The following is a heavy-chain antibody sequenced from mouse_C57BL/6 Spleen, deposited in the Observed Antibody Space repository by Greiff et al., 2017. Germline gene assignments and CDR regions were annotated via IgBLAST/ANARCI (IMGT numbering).Heavy chain of an antibody. CDR1: GYTFTSYW. V-gene: IGHV1-53*01. D-gene: IGHD1-1*01. J-gene: IGHJ3*01. CDR3: ARSGLRSPYWFAY. Sequence: VQLQQSGTELVKPGASVKLSCKASGYTFTSYWMHWVKQRPGQGLEWIGNINPSNGGTNYNEKFKSKATLTVDKSSSTAYMQLSSLTSEDSAVYYCARSGLRSPYWFAYWGHGTLVTVSA. CDR2: INPSNGGT.